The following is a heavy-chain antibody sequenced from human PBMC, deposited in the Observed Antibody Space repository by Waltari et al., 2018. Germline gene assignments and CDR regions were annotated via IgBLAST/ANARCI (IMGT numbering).Heavy chain of an antibody. CDR3: ARMVRGYCSSTSCHTDH. J-gene: IGHJ4*02. CDR1: GGSISSSSYY. V-gene: IGHV4-39*07. Sequence: QLQLQESGPGLVKPSETLSLTCTVSGGSISSSSYYWGWVRQPPGKGLEWIGGIYYGGGTYYNPSLRSRVTISVDTSKTQFSLRVSSVTAADTAVFYCARMVRGYCSSTSCHTDHWGQGTLVTVSS. D-gene: IGHD2-2*01. CDR2: IYYGGGT.